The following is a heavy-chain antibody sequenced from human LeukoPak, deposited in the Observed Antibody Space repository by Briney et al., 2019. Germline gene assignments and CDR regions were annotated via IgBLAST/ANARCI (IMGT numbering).Heavy chain of an antibody. CDR2: IYHSGIT. D-gene: IGHD3-10*01. J-gene: IGHJ5*02. CDR3: ARGSDYYGSGSYYPHWFDP. Sequence: SGTLSLTCAVSGGSISSSNWWSWVRQPPGKELEWIGEIYHSGITNYNPSLKSRVTISVDKSKNQFSLKLSSVTAADTAVYYCARGSDYYGSGSYYPHWFDPWGREPWSPSPQ. V-gene: IGHV4-4*02. CDR1: GGSISSSNW.